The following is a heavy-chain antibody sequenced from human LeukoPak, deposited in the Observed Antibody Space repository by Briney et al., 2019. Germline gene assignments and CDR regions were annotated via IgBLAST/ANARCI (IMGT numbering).Heavy chain of an antibody. CDR3: ARFGGYCSSTSCPSNAFDI. D-gene: IGHD2-2*01. CDR1: GGSISSGGYD. Sequence: SETLCLTGTVSGGSISSGGYDWSWMRQHPGKGLEGIGYIYYSGSTYYNPSRKSRVTISVDTPKNQFSLNLSSVTAADPAVYYCARFGGYCSSTSCPSNAFDIWGQGTMVTVSS. J-gene: IGHJ3*02. V-gene: IGHV4-31*03. CDR2: IYYSGST.